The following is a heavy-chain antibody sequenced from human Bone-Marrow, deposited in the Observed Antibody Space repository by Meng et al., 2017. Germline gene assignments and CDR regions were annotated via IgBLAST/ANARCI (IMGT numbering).Heavy chain of an antibody. CDR1: GFTFSSYN. CDR3: ARDADWVIFDH. Sequence: GGSLRLSCAASGFTFSSYNMHWVRQTPGEGLVWVSRINTDASSTTYADSVKGRFTISRDDAKSTVYLQMNSLRAEDTAVYYCARDADWVIFDHWGQGALVTVSS. J-gene: IGHJ4*02. V-gene: IGHV3-74*03. D-gene: IGHD3-9*01. CDR2: INTDASST.